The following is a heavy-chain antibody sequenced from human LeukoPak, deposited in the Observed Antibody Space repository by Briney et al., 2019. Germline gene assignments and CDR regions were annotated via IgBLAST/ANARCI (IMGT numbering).Heavy chain of an antibody. Sequence: GASVKVSCKASGYTFTSYYMHWVRQAPGQGLEWMGIINPSGGSTSYAQKFQGRVTMTRDTSTSTVYMELSSLRSEDTAVYYCATGVLGVAGTGTLTNWGQGTLVTVPS. D-gene: IGHD6-19*01. CDR3: ATGVLGVAGTGTLTN. V-gene: IGHV1-46*01. CDR1: GYTFTSYY. J-gene: IGHJ4*02. CDR2: INPSGGST.